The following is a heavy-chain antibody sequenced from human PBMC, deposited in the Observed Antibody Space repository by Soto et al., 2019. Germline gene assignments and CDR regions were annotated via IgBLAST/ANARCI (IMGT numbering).Heavy chain of an antibody. Sequence: EVQLVESGGGLVQPGGSLRLSCVASGFTVSSNYMSWVRQAPGKGLEWVSVIYSGGSTYYADSVKGRFAISRDNSKNTLYLQMNSLRAEDTAVYYCAREETTHYYYYVMDVWGQGTTVTVSS. CDR2: IYSGGST. V-gene: IGHV3-66*01. J-gene: IGHJ6*02. D-gene: IGHD1-7*01. CDR1: GFTVSSNY. CDR3: AREETTHYYYYVMDV.